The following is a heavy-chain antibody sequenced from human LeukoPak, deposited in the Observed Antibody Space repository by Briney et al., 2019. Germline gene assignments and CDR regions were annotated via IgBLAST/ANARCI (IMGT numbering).Heavy chain of an antibody. D-gene: IGHD3-9*01. Sequence: SETLSLTCAVYGGSISSYYWSWIRQPPGKGLEWIGYIYYSGSTNYNPSLKSRVTISVDTSKNQFSLKLRSVTAADTAVYYCARLTGYSSESWFDPWGQGTLVTVSS. CDR3: ARLTGYSSESWFDP. CDR1: GGSISSYY. CDR2: IYYSGST. V-gene: IGHV4-59*01. J-gene: IGHJ5*02.